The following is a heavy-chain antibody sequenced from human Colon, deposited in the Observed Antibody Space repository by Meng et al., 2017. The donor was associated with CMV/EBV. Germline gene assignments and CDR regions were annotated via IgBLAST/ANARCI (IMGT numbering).Heavy chain of an antibody. V-gene: IGHV3-43D*04. CDR1: GFTFGDYA. D-gene: IGHD4/OR15-4a*01. CDR3: AKDHMRGVLAGWFDA. Sequence: GGSLRLSCAASGFTFGDYAIHWVRQVPGKGLEWVSLITWDGATKYYGESVRGRFTTFRDNVKNSLYLQMNSLRPEDTALYYCAKDHMRGVLAGWFDAWGQGTLVTVSS. J-gene: IGHJ5*02. CDR2: ITWDGATK.